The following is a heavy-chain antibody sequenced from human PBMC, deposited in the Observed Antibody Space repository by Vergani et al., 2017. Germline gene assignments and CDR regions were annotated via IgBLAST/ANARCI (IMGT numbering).Heavy chain of an antibody. Sequence: QVSLVESGGGVVQPGRSLTLTCSASGFGFKNFAMHWVRQAPGKGLEWVAFIRYDGSNKYYADSVKGRFTISRDNSKNTLYLQMNSLRAEDTAVYYCAKVDYDILTGYYPYYYYGMDVWGQGTTVTVSS. CDR2: IRYDGSNK. CDR1: GFGFKNFA. V-gene: IGHV3-30*02. D-gene: IGHD3-9*01. CDR3: AKVDYDILTGYYPYYYYGMDV. J-gene: IGHJ6*02.